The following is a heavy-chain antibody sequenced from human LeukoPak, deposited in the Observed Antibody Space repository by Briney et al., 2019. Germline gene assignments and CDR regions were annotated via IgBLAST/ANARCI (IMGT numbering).Heavy chain of an antibody. CDR1: GVTLSSYA. CDR2: ISSSGSGGNT. Sequence: GGSLRLSCAASGVTLSSYAMSWARQAPGKGLEWVSGISSSGSGGNTYYADSVKGRFTISRDSSKNTLLLHMNSLRAEDTAVYYCARSRPTEVGVDLFGAGTSDWGQGTLVTVSS. J-gene: IGHJ4*02. V-gene: IGHV3-23*01. D-gene: IGHD1-1*01. CDR3: ARSRPTEVGVDLFGAGTSD.